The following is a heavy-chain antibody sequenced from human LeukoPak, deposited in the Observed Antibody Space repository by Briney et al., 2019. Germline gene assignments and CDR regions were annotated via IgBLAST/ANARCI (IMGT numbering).Heavy chain of an antibody. J-gene: IGHJ6*02. D-gene: IGHD3-10*01. CDR1: GGSFSGYY. Sequence: SETLSLTCAVYGGSFSGYYWSWIRQPPGKGLEWIGKINHSGSTNYNPSLKSRVTISVDTSKNQFSLKLSSVTAADTAVYYCARGVTMVRGVIIPYYYYGMDVWGQGTTVTVSS. CDR3: ARGVTMVRGVIIPYYYYGMDV. V-gene: IGHV4-34*01. CDR2: INHSGST.